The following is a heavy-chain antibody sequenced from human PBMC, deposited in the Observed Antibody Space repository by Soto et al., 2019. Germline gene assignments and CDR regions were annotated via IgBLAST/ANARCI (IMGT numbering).Heavy chain of an antibody. J-gene: IGHJ4*02. D-gene: IGHD2-15*01. Sequence: QVQLQELGPGLVKPSQTLSLTCTVSGGSISSGGYYWSWIRQHPGKGLEWIGYIYYSGSTYYNPSLKSRVTMSVDTSKNQFSLKLSSVTAADTAVYYCARSGSHDCSGGSCYLGVFDYWGQGTLVTVSS. V-gene: IGHV4-31*03. CDR1: GGSISSGGYY. CDR3: ARSGSHDCSGGSCYLGVFDY. CDR2: IYYSGST.